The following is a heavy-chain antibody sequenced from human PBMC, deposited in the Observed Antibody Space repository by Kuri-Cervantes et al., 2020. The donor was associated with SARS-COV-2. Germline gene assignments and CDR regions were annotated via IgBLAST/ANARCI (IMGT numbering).Heavy chain of an antibody. CDR3: ARDRFRVPAAMTTVFWFDP. V-gene: IGHV3-48*02. Sequence: GESLKISCAASGFTFSSYSMNWVRQAPGKGLEWVSYISSSSTIYYADSVKGRFTISRDNAKNSLYLQMNSLRDEDTAVYYCARDRFRVPAAMTTVFWFDPWGQGTLVTVSS. J-gene: IGHJ5*02. CDR1: GFTFSSYS. CDR2: ISSSSTI. D-gene: IGHD2-2*01.